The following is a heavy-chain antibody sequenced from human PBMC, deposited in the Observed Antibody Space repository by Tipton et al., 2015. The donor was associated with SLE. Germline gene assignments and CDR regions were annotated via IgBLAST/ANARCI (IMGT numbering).Heavy chain of an antibody. J-gene: IGHJ6*02. Sequence: QLVQSGAEVKKPGASVKVSCKASGYTFTSYGISWVRQAPGQGLEWMGWISAYNGNTNYAQKLQGRVTMTTDTSTSTAYMELRSLRSDDTAVYYCARDSVPWEDSSGYYYYGMDVWGQGTTVTVSS. CDR3: ARDSVPWEDSSGYYYYGMDV. CDR1: GYTFTSYG. V-gene: IGHV1-18*01. D-gene: IGHD6-19*01. CDR2: ISAYNGNT.